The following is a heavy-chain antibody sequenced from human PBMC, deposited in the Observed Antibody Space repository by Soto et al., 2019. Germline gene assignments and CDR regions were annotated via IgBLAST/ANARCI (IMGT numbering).Heavy chain of an antibody. CDR3: ASDPYYYASGF. J-gene: IGHJ4*02. Sequence: GGSLRLSCAASGFRFCDHYMTWIRQAPGKGLEWVSKISGGGTTRYYADSVKGRFTVSRDNAKNSLYMQMNSLRAEDTAVYYCASDPYYYASGFWGQGTLVTVSS. D-gene: IGHD3-10*01. CDR1: GFRFCDHY. V-gene: IGHV3-11*01. CDR2: ISGGGTTR.